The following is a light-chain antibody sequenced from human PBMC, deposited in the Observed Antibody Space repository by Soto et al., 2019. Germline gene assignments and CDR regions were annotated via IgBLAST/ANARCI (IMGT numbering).Light chain of an antibody. CDR3: QQYNNWWT. V-gene: IGKV3-15*01. J-gene: IGKJ1*01. Sequence: EIVMTQSPATLSGSPGERATLSCRASQSVSNNLAWYQKKPGQAPRLLISGASTRATGIPARFSGSGSGTAFTLTISSLESGDVAFYYCQQYNNWWTFGQGTKVDIK. CDR2: GAS. CDR1: QSVSNN.